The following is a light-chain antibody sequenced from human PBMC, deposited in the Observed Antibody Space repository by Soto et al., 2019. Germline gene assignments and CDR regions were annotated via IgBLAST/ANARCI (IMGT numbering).Light chain of an antibody. CDR2: DVS. CDR1: SSDVGDYNY. CDR3: SSYTSSSTRV. V-gene: IGLV2-14*01. Sequence: QSALTQPACVSGSPGQSITISCTGTSSDVGDYNYVSWYQQHPGKAPKLMIFDVSNRPSGVSNRFSGSKSGNTASLTISGLQAEDEADYYCSSYTSSSTRVFGTGTKLTVL. J-gene: IGLJ1*01.